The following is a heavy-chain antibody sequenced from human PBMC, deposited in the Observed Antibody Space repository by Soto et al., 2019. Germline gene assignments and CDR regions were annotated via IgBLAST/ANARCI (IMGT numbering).Heavy chain of an antibody. CDR2: INHRGST. CDR3: ARAASYDSSAYYNPEHGMDV. D-gene: IGHD3-22*01. CDR1: GGSFSYY. Sequence: PSETLSLTCGVYGGSFSYYWTWIRQPPGKGLEWIGQINHRGSTNYNPSLESRITISVDTSKNQFSLNLRSVTAADTAVYYCARAASYDSSAYYNPEHGMDVWGQGATVTVSS. V-gene: IGHV4-34*01. J-gene: IGHJ6*02.